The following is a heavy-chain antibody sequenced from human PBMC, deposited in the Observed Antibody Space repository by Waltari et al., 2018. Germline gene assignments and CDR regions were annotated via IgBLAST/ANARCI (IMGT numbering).Heavy chain of an antibody. CDR3: VRGSLNPGFDY. CDR1: GFTFSSYW. J-gene: IGHJ4*02. V-gene: IGHV3-74*01. Sequence: EVQLVESGGGLVQPGGSLRLSCAVSGFTFSSYWMHWCRQTPGEGLVWLSRTNTDGSFTNYADSVEGRFTMSRDNAKDTVYLQMNSLRAEDMAIYYCVRGSLNPGFDYWGQGTLVTVSS. CDR2: TNTDGSFT.